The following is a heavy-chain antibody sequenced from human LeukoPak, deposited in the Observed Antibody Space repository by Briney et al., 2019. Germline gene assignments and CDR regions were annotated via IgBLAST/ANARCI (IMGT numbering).Heavy chain of an antibody. Sequence: GGSLRLSCAASGFTVSSNYMSWVRQAPGKGLEWVGFIRSKAYGGTTEYAASVKGRFTISRDDSKSIAYLQMNSLKTEDTAVYYCTRDGGRADYFDYWGQGTLVTVSS. CDR3: TRDGGRADYFDY. V-gene: IGHV3-49*04. CDR2: IRSKAYGGTT. J-gene: IGHJ4*02. D-gene: IGHD2-15*01. CDR1: GFTVSSNY.